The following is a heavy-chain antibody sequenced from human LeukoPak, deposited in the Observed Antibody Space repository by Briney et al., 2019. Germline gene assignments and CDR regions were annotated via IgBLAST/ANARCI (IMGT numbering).Heavy chain of an antibody. V-gene: IGHV2-5*01. CDR3: AHRAYYADVWGNYRHSHFDY. J-gene: IGHJ4*02. CDR1: GFSIPTRGVS. CDR2: IYWNDDK. D-gene: IGHD3-16*02. Sequence: SGPTLVNPPQTLTLTCTFSGFSIPTRGVSVGWIRQPPGKALEWLALIYWNDDKRYSPSLKSRLTITKDTSKNQVVLTLTNMDPVDTATYFCAHRAYYADVWGNYRHSHFDYWGQGTLVTVSS.